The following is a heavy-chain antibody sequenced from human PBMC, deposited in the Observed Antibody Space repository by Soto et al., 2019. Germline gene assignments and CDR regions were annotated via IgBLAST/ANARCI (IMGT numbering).Heavy chain of an antibody. CDR2: ISSSGSTI. Sequence: GGSLRLSCAASGFTFSDYYMSCIRQAPGKGLEWVSYISSSGSTIYYADSVKGRFTISRDNAKNSLYLQMNSLRAEDTAVYYCARARGGGSGSYYAFDIWGQGTMVTVPS. D-gene: IGHD3-10*01. J-gene: IGHJ3*02. CDR1: GFTFSDYY. V-gene: IGHV3-11*01. CDR3: ARARGGGSGSYYAFDI.